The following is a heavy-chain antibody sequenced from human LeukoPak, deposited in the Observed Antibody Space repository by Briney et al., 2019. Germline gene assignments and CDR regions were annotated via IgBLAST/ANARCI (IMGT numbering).Heavy chain of an antibody. V-gene: IGHV1-69*01. CDR3: ARATIDILTGYYKIDAFDI. Sequence: SVKVSCKASVGTFSSYAISWVRQAPGHELEWMGGIITIFGTANYAQKFQGRVTITADESTSTAYMELSSLRSEDTAVYYCARATIDILTGYYKIDAFDIWGQGTMVTVSS. CDR2: IITIFGTA. CDR1: VGTFSSYA. J-gene: IGHJ3*02. D-gene: IGHD3-9*01.